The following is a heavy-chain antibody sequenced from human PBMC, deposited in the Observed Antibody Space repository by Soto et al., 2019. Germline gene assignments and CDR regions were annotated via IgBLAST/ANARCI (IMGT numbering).Heavy chain of an antibody. D-gene: IGHD3-3*01. CDR3: ARDLVTYYDFWSGFSYYYGMDV. CDR2: ISYDGSNK. CDR1: GFTFSSYA. Sequence: QVQLVESGGGVVQPGRSLRLSCAASGFTFSSYAMHWVRQAPGKGLEWVAVISYDGSNKYYADSVKGRFTISRDNSKSPLYLQMNSLRAEDTAVYYCARDLVTYYDFWSGFSYYYGMDVWGQGTTVTVSS. V-gene: IGHV3-30-3*01. J-gene: IGHJ6*02.